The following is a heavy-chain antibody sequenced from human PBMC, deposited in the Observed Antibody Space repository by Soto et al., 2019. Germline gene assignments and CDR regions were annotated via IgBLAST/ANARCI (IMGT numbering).Heavy chain of an antibody. CDR2: ISISSSTI. J-gene: IGHJ4*02. CDR3: ARGLGYCSGGSCYGDY. Sequence: EVQLVESGGALVQPGGSLRLSCAASGFTFSAYSMNWVRQAPGKGLEWVSYISISSSTIYYADSVKGRFTISRDNAKNSLYLQMNSLRDEDMAVYYCARGLGYCSGGSCYGDYWGQGTLVTVSS. D-gene: IGHD2-15*01. V-gene: IGHV3-48*02. CDR1: GFTFSAYS.